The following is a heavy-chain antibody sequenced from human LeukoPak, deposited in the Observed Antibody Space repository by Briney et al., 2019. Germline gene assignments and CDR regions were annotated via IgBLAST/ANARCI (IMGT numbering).Heavy chain of an antibody. V-gene: IGHV4-34*01. CDR1: GGSFSGYY. D-gene: IGHD3-22*01. CDR3: ASGRHYYDSSGYSFDY. J-gene: IGHJ4*02. Sequence: KPSETLSLTCAVYGGSFSGYYWNWIRQPPGKGLEWIGEINHSGSTNYNPSLKSRVSISIDTSKNQFSLKLSSVTAADTAVYYCASGRHYYDSSGYSFDYWGQGTLVTVSS. CDR2: INHSGST.